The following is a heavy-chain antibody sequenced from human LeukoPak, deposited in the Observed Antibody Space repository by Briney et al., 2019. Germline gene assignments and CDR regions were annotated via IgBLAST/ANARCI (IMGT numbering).Heavy chain of an antibody. V-gene: IGHV4-34*01. Sequence: SEALSLTCAVYGGSFSGYYWSWIRQPPGKGLEWIGEINHSGSTNYNPSLKSRVTTSVDTSKNQFSLKLSSVTAADTAVYYCARDRYDAVPGVWPFDNWGQGTLVTVSS. D-gene: IGHD6-19*01. CDR3: ARDRYDAVPGVWPFDN. CDR2: INHSGST. CDR1: GGSFSGYY. J-gene: IGHJ4*02.